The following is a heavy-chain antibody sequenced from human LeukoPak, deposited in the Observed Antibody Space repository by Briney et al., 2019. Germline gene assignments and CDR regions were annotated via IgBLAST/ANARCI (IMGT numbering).Heavy chain of an antibody. CDR3: AREGGGLYYDSTGRTDAFDI. J-gene: IGHJ3*02. Sequence: GSLRLYCAASGFTVSSNHMSWVRQAPGKGLEWVSVIYSGGSTYYADSVKGRFTISRDNSKNTLYLQMNSLRAEDTAVYYCAREGGGLYYDSTGRTDAFDIWGQGTMVTVSS. D-gene: IGHD3-22*01. CDR2: IYSGGST. CDR1: GFTVSSNH. V-gene: IGHV3-53*01.